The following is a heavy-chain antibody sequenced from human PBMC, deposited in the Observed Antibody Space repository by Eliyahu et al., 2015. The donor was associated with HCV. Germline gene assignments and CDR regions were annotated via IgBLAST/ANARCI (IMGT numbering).Heavy chain of an antibody. D-gene: IGHD6-6*01. V-gene: IGHV3-23*01. CDR1: GFTFSAFA. CDR2: ISCTGDKT. Sequence: EVQLLESGGGLVQPGKSLRLSCTASGFTFSAFAMSWIRQAPGKGLEWVSGISCTGDKTYYIESVKGRFTIYRDNSKNTVYLQMTSLGAEDTATYYCAKDKGCTSSSPFEFWGQGTLATVSS. CDR3: AKDKGCTSSSPFEF. J-gene: IGHJ4*02.